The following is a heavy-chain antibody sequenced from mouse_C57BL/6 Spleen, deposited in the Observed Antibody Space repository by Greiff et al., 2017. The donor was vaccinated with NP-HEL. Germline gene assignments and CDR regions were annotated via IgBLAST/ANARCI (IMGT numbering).Heavy chain of an antibody. V-gene: IGHV1-64*01. CDR2: IHPNSGST. CDR1: GYTFTSYW. Sequence: QVQLQQPGAELVKPGASVKLSCKASGYTFTSYWMHWVKQRPGQGLEWIGMIHPNSGSTNYNEKFKSKATLTVDKSSSTAYMQLSSLTSEDSAVYYCARRGDGYWNAMDYWGQGTSVTVSS. J-gene: IGHJ4*01. CDR3: ARRGDGYWNAMDY. D-gene: IGHD2-3*01.